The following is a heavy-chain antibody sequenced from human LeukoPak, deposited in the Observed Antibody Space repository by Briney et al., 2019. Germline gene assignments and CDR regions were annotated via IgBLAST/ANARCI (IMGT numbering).Heavy chain of an antibody. CDR1: GGSFSGYY. V-gene: IGHV4-34*01. CDR3: ARVSYSSPPRGLDY. D-gene: IGHD6-13*01. Sequence: SETLSLTCAVYGGSFSGYYWSWIRQPPGKGLEWIGEINHSGSTNYNPSLKSRVTISVDTSKNQFSLKLSSVTAADTAVYYCARVSYSSPPRGLDYWGQGTLVTVSS. CDR2: INHSGST. J-gene: IGHJ4*02.